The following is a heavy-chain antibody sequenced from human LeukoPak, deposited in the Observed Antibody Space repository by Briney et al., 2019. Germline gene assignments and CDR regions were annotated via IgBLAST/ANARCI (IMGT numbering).Heavy chain of an antibody. J-gene: IGHJ6*02. CDR1: GYTFTGYY. V-gene: IGHV1-2*02. D-gene: IGHD3-3*01. Sequence: ASVKVSCKASGYTFTGYYMHWVRQAPRQGLEWMGWINPNSGGTNYAQKFQGRVTMTRDTSISTAYMELSRLRPDDTAVYYCATIFGVVPPRYYYYGMDVWGQGTTVTVSS. CDR2: INPNSGGT. CDR3: ATIFGVVPPRYYYYGMDV.